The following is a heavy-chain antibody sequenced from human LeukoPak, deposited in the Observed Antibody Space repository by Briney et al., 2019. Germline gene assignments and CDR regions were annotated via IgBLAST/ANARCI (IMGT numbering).Heavy chain of an antibody. CDR2: INHSGST. CDR3: ARGDGYNRSFDY. D-gene: IGHD5-24*01. CDR1: GGSFSGYY. Sequence: SETLSLTCAVYGGSFSGYYWSWIRQPPGKGLEWIGEINHSGSTNYNPSLKRRVTISVDTSKNQFSLKLSSVTAADTAVYYCARGDGYNRSFDYWGQGTLVTVSS. V-gene: IGHV4-34*01. J-gene: IGHJ4*02.